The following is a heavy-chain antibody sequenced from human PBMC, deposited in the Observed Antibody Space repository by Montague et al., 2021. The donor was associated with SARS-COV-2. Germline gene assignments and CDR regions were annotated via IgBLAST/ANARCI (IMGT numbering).Heavy chain of an antibody. CDR1: GGSISSGSYY. J-gene: IGHJ4*02. CDR3: GRGVVAATPVVDY. Sequence: TLSLTCTVSGGSISSGSYYWSWIRQPAGKGLEWIGRIYASGGTNYNPSLKSRVTMSVDTSKNQFSLKLNSVTAADTAVYYCGRGVVAATPVVDYWGQGSLVTVSS. CDR2: IYASGGT. D-gene: IGHD2-15*01. V-gene: IGHV4-61*02.